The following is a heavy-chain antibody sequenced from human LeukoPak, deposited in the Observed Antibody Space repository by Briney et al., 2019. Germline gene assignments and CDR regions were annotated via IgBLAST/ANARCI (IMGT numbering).Heavy chain of an antibody. V-gene: IGHV3-7*01. D-gene: IGHD6-13*01. Sequence: GGPLRLSCAASGFTFSYYWMTWVRQAPGKELEGVANINTDGSAIFYPESVQGSFTISRENVKNVLSLQINSLRAGDMAIYSCATTDDSAAGPFWGQGTLVTVSS. CDR2: INTDGSAI. J-gene: IGHJ4*02. CDR3: ATTDDSAAGPF. CDR1: GFTFSYYW.